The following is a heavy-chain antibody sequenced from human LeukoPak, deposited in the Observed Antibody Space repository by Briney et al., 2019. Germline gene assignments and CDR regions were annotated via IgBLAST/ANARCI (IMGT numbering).Heavy chain of an antibody. CDR2: IYYRGST. CDR3: ASGERGYSYGPLDY. D-gene: IGHD5-18*01. Sequence: PSETLSLTCTVSGGSISSSNYYWGWIRQPPGKGLEWIGSIYYRGSTYYNPSLKGRVTISIDTSKNQFSLKLNSVTAADTAVYYCASGERGYSYGPLDYWGQGTLVTVPS. CDR1: GGSISSSNYY. V-gene: IGHV4-39*07. J-gene: IGHJ4*02.